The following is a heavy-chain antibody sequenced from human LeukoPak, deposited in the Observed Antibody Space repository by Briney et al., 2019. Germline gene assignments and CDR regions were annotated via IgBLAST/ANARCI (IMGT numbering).Heavy chain of an antibody. Sequence: HAGGSLRLSCAASGFTFSSYAISWVRQVPGKGLEWVSSISGSGDITYYADSVKGRFTISRDNSKNTLYLQMNSLRVEDTAVYYCAKGLGDIVPTLMGGWFDPWGQGTRVTVSS. V-gene: IGHV3-23*01. CDR1: GFTFSSYA. D-gene: IGHD5-12*01. CDR3: AKGLGDIVPTLMGGWFDP. J-gene: IGHJ5*02. CDR2: ISGSGDIT.